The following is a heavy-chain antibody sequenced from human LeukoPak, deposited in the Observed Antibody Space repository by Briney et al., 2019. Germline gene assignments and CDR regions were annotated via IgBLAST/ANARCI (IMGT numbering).Heavy chain of an antibody. CDR2: ISPYTGNT. CDR1: GYSFTGYG. J-gene: IGHJ4*02. V-gene: IGHV1-18*01. CDR3: TREAEDLPGVITFLY. Sequence: ASEKVSCKASGYSFTGYGVSWVRQAPGQGLEWMGWISPYTGNTDYVQDLQGRVIMTADTSTNTVYMELRSLRSDDTAVYYCTREAEDLPGVITFLYWGQGTLVTVSS. D-gene: IGHD3-22*01.